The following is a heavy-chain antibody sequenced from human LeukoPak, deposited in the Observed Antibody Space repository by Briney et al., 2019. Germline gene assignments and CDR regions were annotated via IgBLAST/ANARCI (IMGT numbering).Heavy chain of an antibody. CDR1: GGSISSGSYY. D-gene: IGHD2-2*01. V-gene: IGHV4-61*02. J-gene: IGHJ6*03. Sequence: PSETLSLTCTVSGGSISSGSYYWSWIRQPAGKGLEWIGRIYTSGSTNYNPSLKSRVTISVDTSKNQFSLKLGSVTAADTAVYYCARDIIVVVPAPYYYYYYMDVWGKGTTVTVSS. CDR2: IYTSGST. CDR3: ARDIIVVVPAPYYYYYYMDV.